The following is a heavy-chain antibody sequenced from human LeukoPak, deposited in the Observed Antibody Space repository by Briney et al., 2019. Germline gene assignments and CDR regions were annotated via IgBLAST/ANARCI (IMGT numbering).Heavy chain of an antibody. CDR2: IYYSGST. CDR3: ARGEAVDY. D-gene: IGHD6-13*01. V-gene: IGHV4-59*11. CDR1: GGSISSHY. J-gene: IGHJ4*02. Sequence: PSETLSLTCTVSGGSISSHYWSWIRQPPGKGLEWIGYIYYSGSTNYNPSLKSRVTISVDTSKNQFSLKLSSVTAADTAVYCCARGEAVDYWGQGTLVTVSS.